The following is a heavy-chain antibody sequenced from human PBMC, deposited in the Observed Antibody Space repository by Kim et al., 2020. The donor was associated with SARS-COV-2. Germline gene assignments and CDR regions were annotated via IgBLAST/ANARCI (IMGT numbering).Heavy chain of an antibody. V-gene: IGHV3-23*01. CDR2: ISGSARNT. CDR3: AKGAADWNDSGYYAY. Sequence: GGSLRLSCAASGFTFSNYAMAWVRQAPGKGLEWVSFISGSARNTFYIDSVKGRFAISRDHSRNTLFLQMNSLRVDDTALYYCAKGAADWNDSGYYAYWGQGALVTVSS. D-gene: IGHD3-3*01. CDR1: GFTFSNYA. J-gene: IGHJ4*02.